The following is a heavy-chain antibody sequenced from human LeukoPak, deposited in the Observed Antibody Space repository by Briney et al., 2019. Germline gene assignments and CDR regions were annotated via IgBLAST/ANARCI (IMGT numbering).Heavy chain of an antibody. J-gene: IGHJ4*02. CDR1: GYTFTGYY. CDR2: INPNSGGT. Sequence: ASVKVSCKASGYTFTGYYMHWVRQAPGQGLEWMGWINPNSGGTNYAQKFQGRVTMTRDTSISTAYMELSRLRSDDTAVYYCARDYYGDYNFDYWGQGTLVTVSS. D-gene: IGHD4-17*01. CDR3: ARDYYGDYNFDY. V-gene: IGHV1-2*02.